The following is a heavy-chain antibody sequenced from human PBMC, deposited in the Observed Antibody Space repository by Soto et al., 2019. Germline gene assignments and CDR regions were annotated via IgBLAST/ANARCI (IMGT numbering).Heavy chain of an antibody. V-gene: IGHV3-23*01. CDR2: ISGSGGST. Sequence: EVQLLESGGGLVQPGGSLRLSCAASGFTFSSYAMSWVRQAPGKGLEWVSAISGSGGSTYYADSVKGRFTISRDNSKNTLYLQMNSLRAEDTAVYYCAKPGASRRLGYCSSTSCSAFDYWGQGTLVTVSS. CDR3: AKPGASRRLGYCSSTSCSAFDY. CDR1: GFTFSSYA. D-gene: IGHD2-2*01. J-gene: IGHJ4*02.